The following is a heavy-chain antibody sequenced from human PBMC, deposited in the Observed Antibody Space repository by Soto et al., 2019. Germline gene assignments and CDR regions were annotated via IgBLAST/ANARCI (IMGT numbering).Heavy chain of an antibody. CDR3: TRGRDGYNPYYFLY. D-gene: IGHD5-12*01. CDR1: GYTFTRYT. CDR2: INPDNGNT. Sequence: ASVKVSCKASGYTFTRYTMNWVRQAPGQRLEWMGWINPDNGNTKSSQKFQDRVIITRDTSASTAYMDLSSLKTEDTGVYYCTRGRDGYNPYYFLYWGQGALVTVSS. J-gene: IGHJ4*02. V-gene: IGHV1-3*01.